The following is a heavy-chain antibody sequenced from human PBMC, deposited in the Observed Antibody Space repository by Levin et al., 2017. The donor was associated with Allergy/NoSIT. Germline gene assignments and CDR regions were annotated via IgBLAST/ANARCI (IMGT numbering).Heavy chain of an antibody. D-gene: IGHD2/OR15-2a*01. CDR2: LSSFRPPL. CDR1: GFAFSTYT. V-gene: IGHV3-48*02. CDR3: ARMKRNILHAFDI. J-gene: IGHJ3*02. Sequence: SCAASGFAFSTYTMNWVRQAPGEGLEWISPLSSFRPPLSSPASLQGRFTTSRDNARDSLYLQMNSLRDEDTAFYFCARMKRNILHAFDIWGQGTMVTVSS.